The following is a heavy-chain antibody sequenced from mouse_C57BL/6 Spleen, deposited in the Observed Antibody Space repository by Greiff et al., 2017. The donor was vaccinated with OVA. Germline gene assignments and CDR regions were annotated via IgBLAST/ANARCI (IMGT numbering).Heavy chain of an antibody. Sequence: QVQLQQPGAELVKPGASVKPSCKASGYTFTSYWMQWVKQRPGQGLEWIGEIDPSDSYTNYNQKFKGKATLTVDTSSSTAYMQLSSLTSEDSAVYYCARQYYGSSPWFAYWGQGTLVTVSA. CDR1: GYTFTSYW. D-gene: IGHD1-1*01. CDR2: IDPSDSYT. CDR3: ARQYYGSSPWFAY. V-gene: IGHV1-50*01. J-gene: IGHJ3*01.